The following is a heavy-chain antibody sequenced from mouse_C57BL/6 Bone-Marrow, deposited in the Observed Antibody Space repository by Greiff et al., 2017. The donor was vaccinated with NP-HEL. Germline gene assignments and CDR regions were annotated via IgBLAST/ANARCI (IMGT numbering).Heavy chain of an antibody. CDR3: ARPHSAYDSHWYFDV. J-gene: IGHJ1*03. Sequence: EVKLMESGGDLVKPGGSLKLSCAASGFTFSSYGMSWVRQTPDKRLEWVATISSGGSYTYYPDSVKGRFTISRDNAKNTLYLQMSSLKSEDTAMYYCARPHSAYDSHWYFDVWGTGTTVTVSS. V-gene: IGHV5-6*01. CDR2: ISSGGSYT. CDR1: GFTFSSYG. D-gene: IGHD2-4*01.